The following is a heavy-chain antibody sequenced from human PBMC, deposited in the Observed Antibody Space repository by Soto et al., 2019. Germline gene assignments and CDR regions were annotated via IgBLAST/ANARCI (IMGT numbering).Heavy chain of an antibody. CDR2: ISGSGGST. D-gene: IGHD3-16*02. CDR3: AKDHDPTYYDYIWGSYRYNGVPDY. CDR1: GFTFSSYA. Sequence: GGSLRLSCAASGFTFSSYAMSWVRQAPGKGLEWVSAISGSGGSTYYADSVKGRFTISRDNSKNTLYLQMNGLRAEDTTVYYCAKDHDPTYYDYIWGSYRYNGVPDYWGQGTLVTVSS. V-gene: IGHV3-23*01. J-gene: IGHJ4*02.